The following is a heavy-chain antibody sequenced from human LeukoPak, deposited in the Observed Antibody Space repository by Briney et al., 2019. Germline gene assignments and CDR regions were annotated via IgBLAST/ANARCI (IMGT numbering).Heavy chain of an antibody. Sequence: SVKVSCKASGGTFSSYAISWVRQAPGQGLEWMGRIIPILGIANYAQKFQGRVTITADKSTSTAYMELSSLRSEDTAVYYCARGDRSRESYRSGWTEHWGQGTLVTVSS. CDR2: IIPILGIA. CDR1: GGTFSSYA. D-gene: IGHD6-19*01. CDR3: ARGDRSRESYRSGWTEH. V-gene: IGHV1-69*04. J-gene: IGHJ4*02.